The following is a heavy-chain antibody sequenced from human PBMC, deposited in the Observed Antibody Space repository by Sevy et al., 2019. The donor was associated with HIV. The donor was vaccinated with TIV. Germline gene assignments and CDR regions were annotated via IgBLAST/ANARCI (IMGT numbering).Heavy chain of an antibody. CDR2: ISGSGDST. V-gene: IGHV3-23*01. CDR3: AKGPLLRPFDP. Sequence: GGSLRLSCAASGLTFSNYAMSWIRQAPGKGLEWVSTISGSGDSTYYADSVKGRFTVSRDNSKNTLYLQMNSLRAEDTAVDYCAKGPLLRPFDPWGQRTLVTVSS. D-gene: IGHD3-3*01. CDR1: GLTFSNYA. J-gene: IGHJ5*02.